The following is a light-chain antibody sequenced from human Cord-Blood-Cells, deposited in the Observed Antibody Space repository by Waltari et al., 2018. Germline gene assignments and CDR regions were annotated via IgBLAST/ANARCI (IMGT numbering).Light chain of an antibody. CDR2: STN. V-gene: IGLV8-61*01. Sequence: QTVVTQEPSFSVSPGGPVTLTCGLSSGSVSTSYYPSWYQQTPGQAPRTLIYSTNARSSGVPGRFAGSILGNKAARTITGAQADDESDYYCVLYMGSGIGVFGGGTKLTVL. CDR1: SGSVSTSYY. CDR3: VLYMGSGIGV. J-gene: IGLJ3*02.